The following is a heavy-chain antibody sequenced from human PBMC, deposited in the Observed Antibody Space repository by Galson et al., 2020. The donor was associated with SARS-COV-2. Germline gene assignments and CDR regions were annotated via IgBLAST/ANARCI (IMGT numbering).Heavy chain of an antibody. CDR3: ARQGVNMIVLVTVPGWYFDL. Sequence: SETLSLTCTVSGYSVSTTNYWGWVRQPPGRGLEWIGSVYPSGTPYYNPSLKSRVTTSVDTSKNQFSLRLDSVTAADTALYYCARQGVNMIVLVTVPGWYFDLWGRGTLVTVSS. V-gene: IGHV4-38-2*02. J-gene: IGHJ2*01. CDR2: VYPSGTP. CDR1: GYSVSTTNY. D-gene: IGHD3-22*01.